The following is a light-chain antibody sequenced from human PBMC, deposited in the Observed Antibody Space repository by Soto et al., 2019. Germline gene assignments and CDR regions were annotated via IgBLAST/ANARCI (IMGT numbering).Light chain of an antibody. CDR1: STDVGGYKY. CDR3: SSYGGSNTVV. J-gene: IGLJ2*01. V-gene: IGLV2-8*01. CDR2: EVS. Sequence: QSALTQPPSASGTPGQSVTISCTGSSTDVGGYKYVSWYQQHPGNAPILMIYEVSKRPSGVPDRLSGSKSGNTASLTVSGLEAEDEDDYDCSSYGGSNTVVFGGGTKLTVL.